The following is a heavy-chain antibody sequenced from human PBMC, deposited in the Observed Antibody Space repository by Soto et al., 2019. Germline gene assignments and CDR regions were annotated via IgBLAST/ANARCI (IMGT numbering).Heavy chain of an antibody. Sequence: GGSLRLSCAASGFTFSSYAMSWVRQAPGKGLEWVSAISGSGGSTYYADSVKGRFTISRDNSKNTLYLQMNSLRAEDTAVYYCAKDSLNYDFWSGYYTGAFDIWGQGTMVTVSS. CDR1: GFTFSSYA. CDR3: AKDSLNYDFWSGYYTGAFDI. CDR2: ISGSGGST. D-gene: IGHD3-3*01. V-gene: IGHV3-23*01. J-gene: IGHJ3*02.